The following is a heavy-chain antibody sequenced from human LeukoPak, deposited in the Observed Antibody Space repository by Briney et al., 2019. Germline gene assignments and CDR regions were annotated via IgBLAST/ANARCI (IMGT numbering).Heavy chain of an antibody. CDR1: GSSFTSYW. CDR3: ARHPDCTNGVCFSDY. Sequence: GASLQISCKGSGSSFTSYWIGWVRQLPGKGLEWMGIIYPGDSDTRYSPSFQGQVTISADKSISTAYLQWSSLKASDTAMYYCARHPDCTNGVCFSDYWGQGTLVTVSS. CDR2: IYPGDSDT. J-gene: IGHJ4*02. D-gene: IGHD2-8*01. V-gene: IGHV5-51*01.